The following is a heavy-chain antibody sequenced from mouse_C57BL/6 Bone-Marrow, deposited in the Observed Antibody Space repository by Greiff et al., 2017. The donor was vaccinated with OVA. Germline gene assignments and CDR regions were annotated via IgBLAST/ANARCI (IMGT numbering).Heavy chain of an antibody. CDR3: ASAPYDYDWDFDV. D-gene: IGHD2-4*01. V-gene: IGHV5-4*01. CDR1: GFTFSSYA. Sequence: EVQLVESGGGLVKPGGSLKLSCAASGFTFSSYAMSWVRQTPEKRLEWVATISDGGSYTYYPDNVKGRFTISRDNAKNNLYLQLSHLKSEDTAMYYCASAPYDYDWDFDVWGTGTTVTVSS. CDR2: ISDGGSYT. J-gene: IGHJ1*03.